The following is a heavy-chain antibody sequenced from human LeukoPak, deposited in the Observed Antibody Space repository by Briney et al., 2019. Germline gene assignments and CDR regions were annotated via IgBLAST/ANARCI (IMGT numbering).Heavy chain of an antibody. V-gene: IGHV3-9*01. D-gene: IGHD5-18*01. J-gene: IGHJ4*02. CDR2: ITWNSGNT. Sequence: PGGSLRLSCAASGFTFDDYAMYWVRQAPGKGLEWVSGITWNSGNTDYADSVKGRFTNSRDNAKNSLYLQMNSLRAEDTALYYCAKVRGFAYGYFDSWGQGTLVTVSS. CDR3: AKVRGFAYGYFDS. CDR1: GFTFDDYA.